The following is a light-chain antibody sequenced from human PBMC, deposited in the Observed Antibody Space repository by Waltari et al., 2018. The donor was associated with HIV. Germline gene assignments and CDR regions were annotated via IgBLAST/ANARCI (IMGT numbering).Light chain of an antibody. CDR2: RNN. Sequence: QSVLTQPPSASGTPGQRVTISCSGSSSNVHWYQKLPGTATKLLIFRNNQRAPGVPDRFSGSKSGTSASLVISGLRSEDEADYYCATWADRPSGPVVFGGGTKVTVL. J-gene: IGLJ2*01. CDR1: SSN. CDR3: ATWADRPSGPVV. V-gene: IGLV1-47*01.